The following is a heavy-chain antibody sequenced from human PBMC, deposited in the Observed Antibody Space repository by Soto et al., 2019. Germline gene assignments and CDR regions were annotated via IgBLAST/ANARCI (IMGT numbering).Heavy chain of an antibody. CDR2: ISYDGNNE. J-gene: IGHJ5*02. V-gene: IGHV3-30*18. CDR3: AQEGIPRSCGGGGCYSIQAS. Sequence: QVQLVESGGGVVQPGRSLRLSCAGSGFTFSGFGMHWVRQAPGKGLEWVAVISYDGNNEYYADSVKGRFTISRDNSKNTLYLQMNSLRAEDTAVYYCAQEGIPRSCGGGGCYSIQASWGKGTLVTVSS. CDR1: GFTFSGFG. D-gene: IGHD2-15*01.